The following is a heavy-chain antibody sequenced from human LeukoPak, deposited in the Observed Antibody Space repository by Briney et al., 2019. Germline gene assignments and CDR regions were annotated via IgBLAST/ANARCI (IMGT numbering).Heavy chain of an antibody. CDR3: ARGKSYCGSTSCFSDAFDL. Sequence: ASVKVSCNASGYTFTTYGISWVRQAPGQGLEWMGWISAYNGNTNYAQNLQGRVTLTTDTSTSTAYMELRSLRSDDTAVYYCARGKSYCGSTSCFSDAFDLWGQGTMVIVSS. D-gene: IGHD2-2*01. V-gene: IGHV1-18*01. J-gene: IGHJ3*01. CDR2: ISAYNGNT. CDR1: GYTFTTYG.